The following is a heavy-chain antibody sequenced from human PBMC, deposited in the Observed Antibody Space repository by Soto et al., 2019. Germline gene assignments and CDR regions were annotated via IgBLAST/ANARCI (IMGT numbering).Heavy chain of an antibody. J-gene: IGHJ6*02. D-gene: IGHD3-3*01. CDR3: AKGLTIFGVVIYYYYAMDV. CDR1: GFTFSSYG. Sequence: QVQLVESGGGVVQPGRSLRLSCAASGFTFSSYGMHWVRQAPGKGLEWVAVISYDGSNKYYADSVKGRFTISRDNSKNTLYLQRNSLRAEDTAVYYCAKGLTIFGVVIYYYYAMDVWGQGTTVTVSS. CDR2: ISYDGSNK. V-gene: IGHV3-30*18.